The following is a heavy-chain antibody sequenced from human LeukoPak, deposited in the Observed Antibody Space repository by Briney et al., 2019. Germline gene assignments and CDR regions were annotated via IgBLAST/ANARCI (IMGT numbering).Heavy chain of an antibody. Sequence: GRSLRLSCAASGFTFSSYGMHWVRQAPGKGLEWVAVISYDGSNKYYADSVKGRFTISRDNSKNTLYLQMNSLGAEDTAVYYCAKDVSSSWYYFDYWGQGTLVTVSS. CDR1: GFTFSSYG. V-gene: IGHV3-30*18. D-gene: IGHD6-13*01. CDR2: ISYDGSNK. J-gene: IGHJ4*02. CDR3: AKDVSSSWYYFDY.